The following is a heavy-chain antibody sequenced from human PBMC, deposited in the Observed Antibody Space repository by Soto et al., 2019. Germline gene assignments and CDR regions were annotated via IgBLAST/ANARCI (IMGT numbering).Heavy chain of an antibody. D-gene: IGHD6-6*01. CDR1: GGSFSGYY. CDR2: INHSGST. J-gene: IGHJ4*02. Sequence: SETLSLTCAVYGGSFSGYYWSWIRQPPGKGLEWIGEINHSGSTNYNPSLKSRVTISVDTSKNQFSLKLSSVTAADTAVYYCARETGSARGGIGSSSPYFDYWGQGTLVTVSS. V-gene: IGHV4-34*01. CDR3: ARETGSARGGIGSSSPYFDY.